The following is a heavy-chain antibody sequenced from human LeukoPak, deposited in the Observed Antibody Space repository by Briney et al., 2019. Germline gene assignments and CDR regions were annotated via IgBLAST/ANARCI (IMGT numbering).Heavy chain of an antibody. V-gene: IGHV4-34*01. CDR2: INHSGST. J-gene: IGHJ3*02. CDR3: ARDRYSSSWYGVDAFDI. CDR1: GGSFSGYY. D-gene: IGHD6-13*01. Sequence: SETLSLTCAVYGGSFSGYYWSWSRQPPGKGLEWIGEINHSGSTNYNPSLKSRVTISVDTSKNQFSLKLSSVTAADTAVYYCARDRYSSSWYGVDAFDIWGQGTMVTVSS.